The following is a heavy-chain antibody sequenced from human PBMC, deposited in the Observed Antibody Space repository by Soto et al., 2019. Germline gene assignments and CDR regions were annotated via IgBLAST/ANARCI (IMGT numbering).Heavy chain of an antibody. CDR1: GSSFSGHT. CDR3: ARAKRVDAVAGPFDY. J-gene: IGHJ4*02. Sequence: SVKVSCKTSGSSFSGHTFNWLRQSPGQSLEWMGGILPILVRPNYAPKFQGRLTITADKSTTTVYMELSSLKSDDTAVYYCARAKRVDAVAGPFDYWGQGTLVTVSS. D-gene: IGHD6-19*01. CDR2: ILPILVRP. V-gene: IGHV1-69*06.